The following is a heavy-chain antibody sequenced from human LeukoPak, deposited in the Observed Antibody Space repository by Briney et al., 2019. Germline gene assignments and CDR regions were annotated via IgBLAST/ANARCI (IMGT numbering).Heavy chain of an antibody. V-gene: IGHV3-21*01. CDR1: GFTFSSYS. D-gene: IGHD3-9*01. CDR3: ARVPLGGGILTGYSLYYFDY. CDR2: ITSSSSDI. Sequence: GGSLRLSYAASGFTFSSYSMNWVRQAPGKGLEWVSSITSSSSDIYYADSVKGRFTISRDNAKNSLYLQMNSLRAEDTAVYYCARVPLGGGILTGYSLYYFDYWGQGTLVTVSS. J-gene: IGHJ4*02.